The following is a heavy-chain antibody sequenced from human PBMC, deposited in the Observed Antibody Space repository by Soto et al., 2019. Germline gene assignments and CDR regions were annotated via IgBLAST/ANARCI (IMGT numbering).Heavy chain of an antibody. CDR1: GFSLSTTGEG. CDR3: AQVDDVAALFAY. J-gene: IGHJ4*02. CDR2: IYWNDDK. V-gene: IGHV2-5*01. D-gene: IGHD6-6*01. Sequence: GPTLVNPTQTLTLTCTFSGFSLSTTGEGVVWIRQPPGKALEWLAVIYWNDDKSYSPSLKSRLTISKDTSKKQVVLTMMNMAPVDTGTYYCAQVDDVAALFAYLGQGTLVTVSS.